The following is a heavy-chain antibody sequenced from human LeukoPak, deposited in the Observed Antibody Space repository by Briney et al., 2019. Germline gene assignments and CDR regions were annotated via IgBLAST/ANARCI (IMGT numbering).Heavy chain of an antibody. J-gene: IGHJ2*01. CDR1: GGSVSSDSYY. D-gene: IGHD5-24*01. CDR3: ASASLEMATIAWYFDL. CDR2: IYYSGST. Sequence: KTSETLSLTCTVSGGSVSSDSYYWSWIRQPPGKGLEWIGYIYYSGSTNYNPSLKSRVTISVDTSKNQFSLKLSSVTAADTAVYYCASASLEMATIAWYFDLWGRGTLVTVSS. V-gene: IGHV4-61*01.